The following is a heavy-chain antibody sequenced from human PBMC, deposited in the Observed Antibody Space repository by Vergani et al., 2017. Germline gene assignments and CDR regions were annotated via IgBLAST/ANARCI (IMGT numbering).Heavy chain of an antibody. V-gene: IGHV1-2*02. CDR3: ARNRDDVRRAYFQH. J-gene: IGHJ1*01. CDR2: INSNNGDT. D-gene: IGHD5-24*01. CDR1: GYTFTGYH. Sequence: QVQLVQSGAEVKEPGASVRVSCKASGYTFTGYHIHWVRQAPGQGLQWMGWINSNNGDTHYAQKFQGRVTVTRDTSISTAYMELSRLRSDDTAVYYCARNRDDVRRAYFQHWGQGTLVTVSS.